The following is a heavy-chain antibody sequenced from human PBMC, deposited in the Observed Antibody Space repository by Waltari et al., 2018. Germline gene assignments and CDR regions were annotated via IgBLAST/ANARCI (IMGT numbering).Heavy chain of an antibody. V-gene: IGHV4-4*02. CDR2: IHRSGRS. CDR1: GDSMNSHSW. J-gene: IGHJ1*01. CDR3: ARDRGIGLFLDS. Sequence: QLQLQESGPGLVKPSGTLSLTCTVFGDSMNSHSWWSWVRQSPEKGLEWVGQIHRSGRSNYNPSLESRVTISLDSSNNQFYLRLTSTTAADTAVYYCARDRGIGLFLDSWGQGTLVTVSP. D-gene: IGHD3-9*01.